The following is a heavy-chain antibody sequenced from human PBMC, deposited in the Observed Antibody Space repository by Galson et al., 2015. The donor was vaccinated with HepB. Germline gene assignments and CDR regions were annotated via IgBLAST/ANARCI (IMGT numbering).Heavy chain of an antibody. CDR3: AKDIYQLLTPYFDY. CDR1: GFTFDDYA. D-gene: IGHD3-9*01. V-gene: IGHV3-9*01. Sequence: SLRLSCAASGFTFDDYAMHWVRHAPGKGLEWVSGISWNSGSIGYADSVKGRFTISRDNAKNSLYLQMNSLRAEDTALYYCAKDIYQLLTPYFDYWGQGTLVTVSS. J-gene: IGHJ4*02. CDR2: ISWNSGSI.